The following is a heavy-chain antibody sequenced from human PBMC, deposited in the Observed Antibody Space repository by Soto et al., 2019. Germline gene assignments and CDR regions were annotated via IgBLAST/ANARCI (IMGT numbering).Heavy chain of an antibody. CDR3: ASSGDCSSTSCYHFDY. J-gene: IGHJ4*02. Sequence: HGESLKISCKGSGYSFTSYWIGWVRQMPGKGLEWMGIIYPGDSDTRYSPSFQGQVTISADKSISTAYLQWSSLKASDTAMYYCASSGDCSSTSCYHFDYWGQGTLVTVSS. CDR2: IYPGDSDT. V-gene: IGHV5-51*01. D-gene: IGHD2-2*01. CDR1: GYSFTSYW.